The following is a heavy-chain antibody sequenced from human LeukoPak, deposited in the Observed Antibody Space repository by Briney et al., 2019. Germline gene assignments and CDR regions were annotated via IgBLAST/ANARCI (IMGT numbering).Heavy chain of an antibody. CDR2: ISSSSSYI. CDR3: ARDRRGGPRPFDY. D-gene: IGHD6-6*01. V-gene: IGHV3-21*01. J-gene: IGHJ4*02. CDR1: GFTFSSYS. Sequence: GGSLRLSCAASGFTFSSYSMNWVRQAPGKGLEWVSSISSSSSYIYYADSVKGRFTISRDNAKNSLYLQMNSLRAEDTAVYYCARDRRGGPRPFDYWGQGTLVTVSS.